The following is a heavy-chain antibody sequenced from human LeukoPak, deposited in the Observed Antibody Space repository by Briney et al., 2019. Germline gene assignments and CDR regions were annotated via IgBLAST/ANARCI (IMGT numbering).Heavy chain of an antibody. CDR3: ARWWEAAAGKGFDP. V-gene: IGHV3-11*04. CDR2: ISSSGSTI. Sequence: PGGSLRLSCAASGFTFSDYYMSWIRQAPGKGLEWVSYISSSGSTIYYADSVKGRFTISRDNAKNSLYLQLNSLRAEDTAVYYCARWWEAAAGKGFDPWGQGTLVTVSS. D-gene: IGHD6-13*01. J-gene: IGHJ5*02. CDR1: GFTFSDYY.